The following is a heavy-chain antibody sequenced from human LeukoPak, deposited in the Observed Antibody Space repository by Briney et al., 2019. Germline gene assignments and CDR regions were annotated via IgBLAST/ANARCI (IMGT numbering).Heavy chain of an antibody. CDR2: ISGTGSSS. CDR1: GFTFSSYA. Sequence: PGGSLRLSYAASGFTFSSYAMSWVRQAPGKGLEWVSAISGTGSSSYYADSVRGRFTISRDTSEGTVYLQMDSLRPEDTAVYYCATDGYHYFDYWGQGTLVTVSS. V-gene: IGHV3-23*01. CDR3: ATDGYHYFDY. J-gene: IGHJ4*02. D-gene: IGHD5-12*01.